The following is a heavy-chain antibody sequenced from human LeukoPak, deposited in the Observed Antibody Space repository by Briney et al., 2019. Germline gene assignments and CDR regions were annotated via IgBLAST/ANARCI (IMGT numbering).Heavy chain of an antibody. J-gene: IGHJ4*02. V-gene: IGHV3-7*01. CDR3: ARDEGSTVATYRFDF. D-gene: IGHD4-23*01. CDR2: IKYDGSYT. CDR1: GFSFSNYY. Sequence: PGGSVRLSCEASGFSFSNYYMSWVRQAPGKGLEWLANIKYDGSYTYYVDSLNGRFTIPRDNAQNSLYLQMSSLTADATDVCSCARDEGSTVATYRFDFWGQGTLVTVSS.